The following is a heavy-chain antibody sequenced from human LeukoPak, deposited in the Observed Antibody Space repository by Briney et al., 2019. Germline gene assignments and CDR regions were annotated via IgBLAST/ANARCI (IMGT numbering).Heavy chain of an antibody. D-gene: IGHD2-15*01. CDR2: VGGDPRRT. V-gene: IGHV3-23*01. CDR3: AKAPVTTCRGAFCYPFDY. J-gene: IGHJ4*02. Sequence: GGTLRLSCAASGFTFTIYGMNWVRQAPGKGLEWVSGVGGDPRRTYYADSVKGRFTISRDSSKNTLFLQMNRLRPEDAAVYYCAKAPVTTCRGAFCYPFDYWGLGTLVTVSS. CDR1: GFTFTIYG.